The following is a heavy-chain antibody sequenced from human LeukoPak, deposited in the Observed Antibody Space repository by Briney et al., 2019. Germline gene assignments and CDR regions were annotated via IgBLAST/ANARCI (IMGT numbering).Heavy chain of an antibody. J-gene: IGHJ3*02. Sequence: SETLFLTCTVSGGSISSGSYYWSWIRQPAGKGLEWIGRIYSSGSTNYNLSLQSRVSMSVDMSKKQISLKLSSVTAADTAVYFCATATGFGKRFAFDIWGRGTRVTVSS. CDR3: ATATGFGKRFAFDI. CDR2: IYSSGST. D-gene: IGHD3-3*01. CDR1: GGSISSGSYY. V-gene: IGHV4-61*02.